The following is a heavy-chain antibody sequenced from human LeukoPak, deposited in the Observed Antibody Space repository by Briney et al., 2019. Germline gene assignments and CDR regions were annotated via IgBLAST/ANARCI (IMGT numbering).Heavy chain of an antibody. J-gene: IGHJ4*02. CDR3: AKARAPFVVVPAATTD. CDR2: IRPSGDNT. Sequence: GGSLRLSCAASGFTFSSYDMTWVRQAPGRGLEWVSSIRPSGDNTYYGDSVKGRFTISRDNSKNTVYLQMNSLRAEDTAVYYCAKARAPFVVVPAATTDWGQGTLVTVSS. D-gene: IGHD2-2*01. V-gene: IGHV3-23*01. CDR1: GFTFSSYD.